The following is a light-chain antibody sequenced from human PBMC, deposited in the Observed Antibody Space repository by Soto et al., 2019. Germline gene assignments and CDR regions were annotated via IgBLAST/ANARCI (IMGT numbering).Light chain of an antibody. CDR1: SSNVGAYSY. J-gene: IGLJ2*01. CDR2: DVN. CDR3: SSYAGSNNLV. V-gene: IGLV2-11*01. Sequence: QSVLTQPRSMSGSPGQSVTISCTGTSSNVGAYSYVSWYQQHPGKAPKLLIHDVNKRPSGVPDRFSGSKSGNTASLTVSGLQAEDEADYYCSSYAGSNNLVFGGGTKLTVL.